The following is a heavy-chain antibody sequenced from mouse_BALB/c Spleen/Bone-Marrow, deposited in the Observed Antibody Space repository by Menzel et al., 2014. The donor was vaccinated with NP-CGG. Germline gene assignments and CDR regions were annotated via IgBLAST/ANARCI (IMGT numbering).Heavy chain of an antibody. J-gene: IGHJ4*01. CDR3: ERNRPYNMDY. D-gene: IGHD1-3*01. Sequence: VQLQQPGPELEKPGASVKISCKASGYSFTGYNVNWVKQSNGKSLEWIGNIDPYYGGTSYNQKFKGKATLTVDKSSSSASMQLKSLTSEDSAVSYCERNRPYNMDYWGQGASVTVSS. CDR1: GYSFTGYN. V-gene: IGHV1S135*01. CDR2: IDPYYGGT.